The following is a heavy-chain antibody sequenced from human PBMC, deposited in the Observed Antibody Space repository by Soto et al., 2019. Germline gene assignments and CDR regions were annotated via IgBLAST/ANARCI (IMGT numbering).Heavy chain of an antibody. CDR2: INYSGST. V-gene: IGHV4-31*03. CDR3: ARENDSSGYSNWFDP. J-gene: IGHJ5*02. Sequence: QVQLQESGPGLVKPSQTLSLTCTVSGGSISSGDYYWSWIRQHPGKGLEWIGYINYSGSTYYNQSHKSRVTISVESSKNQSSLKLSSVTAADTDVYYCARENDSSGYSNWFDPWGQGTLVTVSP. CDR1: GGSISSGDYY. D-gene: IGHD3-22*01.